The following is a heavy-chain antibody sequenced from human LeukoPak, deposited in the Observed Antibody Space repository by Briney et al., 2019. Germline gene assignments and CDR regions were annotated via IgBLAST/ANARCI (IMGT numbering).Heavy chain of an antibody. D-gene: IGHD7-27*01. CDR3: ARGRRTGDRGYYFDY. V-gene: IGHV3-9*01. CDR1: GFTFDDYA. J-gene: IGHJ4*02. Sequence: PGRSLRLSCAASGFTFDDYAMHWVRQAPGKGLEWVSGISWNSGSIGYADSVKGRFTISRDNANNPLYLQMNNLRAEDTAMYYCARGRRTGDRGYYFDYWGQGTLVTVSS. CDR2: ISWNSGSI.